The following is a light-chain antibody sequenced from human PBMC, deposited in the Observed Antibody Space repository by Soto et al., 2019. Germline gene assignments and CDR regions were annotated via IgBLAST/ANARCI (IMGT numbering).Light chain of an antibody. CDR2: SNN. Sequence: QAVVTQPPSASGTPGQRVTISCSGSSSNIGNNAVNWYQQLTGMAPKLLIHSNNQRPSGVPDRFSGSESGTSASLAISGLQSEDEADYYCATWDDSLNGWVFGGGTKVTVL. V-gene: IGLV1-44*01. CDR1: SSNIGNNA. J-gene: IGLJ3*02. CDR3: ATWDDSLNGWV.